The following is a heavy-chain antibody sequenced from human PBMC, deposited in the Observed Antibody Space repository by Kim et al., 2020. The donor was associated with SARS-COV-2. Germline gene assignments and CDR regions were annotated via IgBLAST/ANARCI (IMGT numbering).Heavy chain of an antibody. CDR1: GVTFNTYV. Sequence: GGSLRLSCAASGVTFNTYVMNWVRQAPGKGLEWVSTISHSSSSSNYADSVKGRFTISRDNSKNTLYLQMNSLRDEDTAVYYCVSRGANWGPLYDWGQGTL. J-gene: IGHJ4*02. CDR2: ISHSSSSS. V-gene: IGHV3-23*01. D-gene: IGHD7-27*01. CDR3: VSRGANWGPLYD.